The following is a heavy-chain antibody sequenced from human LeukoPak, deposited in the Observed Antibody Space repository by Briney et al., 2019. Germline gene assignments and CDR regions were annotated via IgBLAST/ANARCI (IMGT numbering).Heavy chain of an antibody. CDR3: ARGHYCSSTSCSPAAFPLDY. V-gene: IGHV4-34*01. Sequence: SETLSLTCAVYGGSFSGYYWSWIRQPPGKGLEWIGEINHSGSTNYNPSLKSRVTISVDTSKNQFSLKLSSVTAADTAVYYCARGHYCSSTSCSPAAFPLDYWGQGTLVTVSS. J-gene: IGHJ4*02. CDR2: INHSGST. CDR1: GGSFSGYY. D-gene: IGHD2-2*01.